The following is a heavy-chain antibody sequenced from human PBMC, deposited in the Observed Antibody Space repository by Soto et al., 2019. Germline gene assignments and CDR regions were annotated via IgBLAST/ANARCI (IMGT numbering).Heavy chain of an antibody. CDR2: IIPIFGTA. J-gene: IGHJ6*02. V-gene: IGHV1-69*13. CDR3: ARSIMITFGGVIAKNYYYYGMDV. D-gene: IGHD3-16*02. Sequence: GASVKVSCKASGGTFSSYAISWVRQAPGQGLEWMGGIIPIFGTANYAQKFQGRVTITADESTSTAYMELSSLRSEDTAVYYCARSIMITFGGVIAKNYYYYGMDVWGQGTTVTVSS. CDR1: GGTFSSYA.